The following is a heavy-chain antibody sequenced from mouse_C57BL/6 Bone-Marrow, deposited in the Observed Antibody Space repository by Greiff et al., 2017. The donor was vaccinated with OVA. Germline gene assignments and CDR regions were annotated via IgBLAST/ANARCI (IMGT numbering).Heavy chain of an antibody. D-gene: IGHD1-1*01. Sequence: VQLQQPGAELVKPGASVKLSCKASGYTFTSYWMHWVKQRPGQGLEWIGMIHPNSGSTNYNEKFKSKATLTVDKSSSTAYMKLSSLTYEDSAVSYFASSTFITTLLADYWGQGTTLTVSS. V-gene: IGHV1-64*01. CDR2: IHPNSGST. J-gene: IGHJ2*01. CDR1: GYTFTSYW. CDR3: ASSTFITTLLADY.